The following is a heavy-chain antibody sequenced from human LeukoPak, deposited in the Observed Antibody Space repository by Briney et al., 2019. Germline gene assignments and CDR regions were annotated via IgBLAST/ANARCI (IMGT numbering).Heavy chain of an antibody. CDR2: VYYTGAT. CDR1: GGSISNYY. D-gene: IGHD6-19*01. Sequence: PPGTLSLTCTVSGGSISNYYWSWIRQSPGKGLEWIGYVYYTGATNYNPSLKNRVTMSVDTSKNLIPLRLSSVTAADTAVYYCARPLYSSAWYYFNYWGQGTLVTVFS. CDR3: ARPLYSSAWYYFNY. J-gene: IGHJ4*02. V-gene: IGHV4-59*01.